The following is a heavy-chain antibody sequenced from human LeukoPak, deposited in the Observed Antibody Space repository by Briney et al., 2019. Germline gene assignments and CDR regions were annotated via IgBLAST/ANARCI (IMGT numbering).Heavy chain of an antibody. CDR3: AKDPRDCSTTSCYGAAAGFDY. D-gene: IGHD2-2*01. Sequence: GGPLRLSCAASGFTFRNYGIHWVRQAPGKGLEWVAFIRYDGSNKYYADSVKGRFTISRDNSKNTLYLQMNSLRPEATAIYYCAKDPRDCSTTSCYGAAAGFDYWGQGTLVTVSS. J-gene: IGHJ4*02. CDR1: GFTFRNYG. V-gene: IGHV3-30*02. CDR2: IRYDGSNK.